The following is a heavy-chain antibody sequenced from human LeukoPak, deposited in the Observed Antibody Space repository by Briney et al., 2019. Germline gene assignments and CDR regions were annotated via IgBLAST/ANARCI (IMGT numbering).Heavy chain of an antibody. CDR1: GCTFTSYG. D-gene: IGHD3-22*01. Sequence: ASVKVSCKASGCTFTSYGISWVRQAPGQGLEWMGWISAYNGNTNYAQKLQGRVTMTTDTSTSTAYMELRSLRSDDTAVYYCARSNYYDSSSYYSDGGYWGQGTLVTVSS. V-gene: IGHV1-18*01. CDR2: ISAYNGNT. J-gene: IGHJ4*02. CDR3: ARSNYYDSSSYYSDGGY.